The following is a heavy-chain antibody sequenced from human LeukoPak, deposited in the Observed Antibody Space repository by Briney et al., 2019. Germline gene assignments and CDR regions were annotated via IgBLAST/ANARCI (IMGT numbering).Heavy chain of an antibody. V-gene: IGHV6-1*01. Sequence: SQTLSLTCAISGDSVSSNSAAWNWIRQSPSRGLEWLGRTYYRSKWYNDYAVSVRSRITINPDTSKSQFSLQLNSVTPEDTAVYYCARVGYSSGKYYFDYWGQGTLVTVSS. D-gene: IGHD6-19*01. J-gene: IGHJ4*02. CDR1: GDSVSSNSAA. CDR2: TYYRSKWYN. CDR3: ARVGYSSGKYYFDY.